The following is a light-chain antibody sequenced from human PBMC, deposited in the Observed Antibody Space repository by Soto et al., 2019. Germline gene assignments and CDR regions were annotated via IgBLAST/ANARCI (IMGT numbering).Light chain of an antibody. CDR1: QSISSY. CDR3: QQSYSTLT. CDR2: AAS. J-gene: IGKJ3*01. V-gene: IGKV1-39*01. Sequence: DIQMTQSPSSLSASVGDRVTITCRASQSISSYLNWYQQKPGKAPKLLIYAASSLQSGVPSRLSGSGSGTDFTLTISRLQPEDFATYYCQQSYSTLTFGPGTKVDIK.